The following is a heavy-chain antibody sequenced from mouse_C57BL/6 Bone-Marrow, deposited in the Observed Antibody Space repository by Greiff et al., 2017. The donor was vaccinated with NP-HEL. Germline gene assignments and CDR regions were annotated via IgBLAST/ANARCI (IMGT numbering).Heavy chain of an antibody. J-gene: IGHJ2*01. V-gene: IGHV1-82*01. D-gene: IGHD1-1*01. Sequence: QVQLKESGPELVKPGASVKISCKASGYAFSSSWMNWVKQRPGKGLEWIGRIYPGDGDTNYNGKFKGKATLTADKSSSTAYMQLSSLTTEEYAVYFCARSYEDYWGQGTTLTVSS. CDR2: IYPGDGDT. CDR3: ARSYEDY. CDR1: GYAFSSSW.